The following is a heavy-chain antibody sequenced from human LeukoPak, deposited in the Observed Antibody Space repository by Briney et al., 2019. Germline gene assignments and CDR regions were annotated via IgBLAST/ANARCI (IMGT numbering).Heavy chain of an antibody. CDR3: AKKGYSHNWFSY. V-gene: IGHV3-48*04. J-gene: IGHJ4*02. CDR2: ISSSRTTT. CDR1: GFTFSDFN. Sequence: GGSLRLSCAAAGFTFSDFNMNWVRQAPGKGLEWIAYISSSRTTTLYADSVKGRFTISRDNAENSLSLQMNGLRPDDTAFYFCAKKGYSHNWFSYWGQGTLVTVSS. D-gene: IGHD1-1*01.